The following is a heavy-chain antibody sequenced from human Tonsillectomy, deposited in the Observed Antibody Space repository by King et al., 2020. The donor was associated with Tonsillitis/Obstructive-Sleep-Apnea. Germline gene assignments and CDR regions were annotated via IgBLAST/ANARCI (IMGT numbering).Heavy chain of an antibody. CDR2: IYYSGST. D-gene: IGHD2-8*01. Sequence: VQLQESGPGLVKPSETLSLTCTVSGGSISSYYWSWIRQPPGKGLEWIGYIYYSGSTNYNPSLKSRVTISVDTSKNQFSLKLSSVTAADTAVYYCARSNWVYGRSGRSSYFDYWGQGTLVTVSS. CDR1: GGSISSYY. CDR3: ARSNWVYGRSGRSSYFDY. J-gene: IGHJ4*02. V-gene: IGHV4-59*01.